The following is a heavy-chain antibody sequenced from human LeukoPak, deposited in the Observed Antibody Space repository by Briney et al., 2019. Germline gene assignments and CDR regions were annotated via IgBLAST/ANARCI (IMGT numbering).Heavy chain of an antibody. D-gene: IGHD3-22*01. J-gene: IGHJ5*02. V-gene: IGHV4-34*01. CDR1: GGSFSGYY. Sequence: SETLSLTCAVYGGSFSGYYWSWIRQPPGKGLEWIGEINHSGSTNYNLSLKSRVTISVDTSKNQFSLKLSSVTAADTAVYYCARGGLYYYDSSGYLDPWGQGTLVTVSS. CDR2: INHSGST. CDR3: ARGGLYYYDSSGYLDP.